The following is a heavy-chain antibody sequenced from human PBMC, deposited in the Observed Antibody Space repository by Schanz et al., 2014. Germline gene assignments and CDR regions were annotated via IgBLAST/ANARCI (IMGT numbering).Heavy chain of an antibody. V-gene: IGHV1-18*01. D-gene: IGHD6-19*01. CDR2: INGYNGHT. J-gene: IGHJ4*02. CDR1: GYTFSSYG. CDR3: ARGGYSSGWYDRDIAHFDY. Sequence: QVQLVQSGAEVKKPGASVKVSCKASGYTFSSYGITWVRQAPGQGLEWMGWINGYNGHTLYAQKFQGRVTMTTDTATSTAYMELRSLRSDDTAVYYCARGGYSSGWYDRDIAHFDYWGQGTLVTVSP.